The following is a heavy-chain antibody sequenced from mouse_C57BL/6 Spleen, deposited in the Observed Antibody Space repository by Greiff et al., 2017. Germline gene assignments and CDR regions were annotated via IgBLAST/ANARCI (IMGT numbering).Heavy chain of an antibody. D-gene: IGHD2-4*01. CDR3: ARLDYDDAMDY. V-gene: IGHV1-81*01. CDR1: GYTFTSYG. CDR2: IYPRSGNT. J-gene: IGHJ4*01. Sequence: VQLVESGAELARPGASVKLSCKASGYTFTSYGISWVKQRPGQGLEWIGEIYPRSGNTYYNEKFKGKATLTAAKSSSTAYMELRSLTSEDSAVYFCARLDYDDAMDYWGQGTSVTVSS.